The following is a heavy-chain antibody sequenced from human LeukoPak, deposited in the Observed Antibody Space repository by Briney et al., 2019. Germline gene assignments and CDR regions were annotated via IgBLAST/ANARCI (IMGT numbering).Heavy chain of an antibody. J-gene: IGHJ5*02. CDR2: INPNGGGT. Sequence: VASVKVSCKASGYIFTGYYMHWVRQAPGQGLEWMGWINPNGGGTNYAQKFRGRVTMTRDTSISTAYMELSRLRSDDTAVYYCARDGVLRYCSGGSCPADWFDPWGQGTLVTVSS. V-gene: IGHV1-2*02. CDR1: GYIFTGYY. D-gene: IGHD2-15*01. CDR3: ARDGVLRYCSGGSCPADWFDP.